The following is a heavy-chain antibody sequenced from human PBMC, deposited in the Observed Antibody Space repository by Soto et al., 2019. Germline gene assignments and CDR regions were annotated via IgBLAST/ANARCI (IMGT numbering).Heavy chain of an antibody. D-gene: IGHD5-12*01. J-gene: IGHJ3*02. CDR2: ISWNSGDI. CDR3: AKGYNLVGVTNDYSAAFDI. V-gene: IGHV3-9*01. Sequence: EVQLVESGGGLVQPDRSLRLSCAASGFTFDDYAMHWVRQVPGKGLEWVSGISWNSGDIGYADSVKGRFTISRDNAKNSLYLQMNSLRAEDTAFYYCAKGYNLVGVTNDYSAAFDIWGQGTMVTVSS. CDR1: GFTFDDYA.